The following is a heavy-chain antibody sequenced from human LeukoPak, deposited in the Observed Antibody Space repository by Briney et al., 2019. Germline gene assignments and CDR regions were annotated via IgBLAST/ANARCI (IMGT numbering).Heavy chain of an antibody. V-gene: IGHV1-69*05. CDR2: IIPVFDTA. D-gene: IGHD6-13*01. CDR3: ALSAEKQLVYFDF. CDR1: GDTFSNYD. J-gene: IGHJ4*02. Sequence: ASVKVSCKVSGDTFSNYDVTWVRQAPGQGLEWMGRIIPVFDTAKYAQNFQGRVTMTTDESSSTAYMELYSLRSEDTAVYYCALSAEKQLVYFDFWGQGTLVTVSS.